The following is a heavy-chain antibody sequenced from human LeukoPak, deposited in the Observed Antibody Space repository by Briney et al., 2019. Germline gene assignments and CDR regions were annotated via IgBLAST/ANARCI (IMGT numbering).Heavy chain of an antibody. CDR1: GYXFTSYW. CDR2: IYPGDSDT. V-gene: IGHV5-51*01. Sequence: GESLKISCNGSGYXFTSYWIGWVRQMPGKGLEWRGTIYPGDSDTRYSPCCQGQVTISADKSISTAYLQWSSLKAPDTAMYSCALSIAAAGTVDYWGQGTLVTVSS. J-gene: IGHJ4*02. CDR3: ALSIAAAGTVDY. D-gene: IGHD6-13*01.